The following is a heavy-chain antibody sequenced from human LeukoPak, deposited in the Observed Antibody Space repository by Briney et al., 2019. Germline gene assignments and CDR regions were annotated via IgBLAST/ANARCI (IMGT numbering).Heavy chain of an antibody. J-gene: IGHJ3*02. CDR1: GYTFTSYG. CDR2: ISAYNGNT. CDR3: ARDERQWLVPDAFDI. V-gene: IGHV1-18*04. Sequence: ASVKVSCKASGYTFTSYGISWVRQAPGPGLEWMGWISAYNGNTNYAQKLQGRVTMTTDTSTSTAYMELRSLRSDDTAVYYCARDERQWLVPDAFDIWGQGTMVTVSS. D-gene: IGHD6-19*01.